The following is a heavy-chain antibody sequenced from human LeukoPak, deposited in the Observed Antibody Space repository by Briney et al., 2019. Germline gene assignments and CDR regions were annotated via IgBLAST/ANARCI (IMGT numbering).Heavy chain of an antibody. D-gene: IGHD4-23*01. Sequence: SVTVSCTISGGIYRITSITWVRQAPGQGLEWMGGIIPMSDTANYAQNFQGRVTITKDESTSTAYMELSSLIPDDTALYYCATYGGNTAEYFQHWGQGTLVTVSS. V-gene: IGHV1-69*05. CDR2: IIPMSDTA. CDR3: ATYGGNTAEYFQH. CDR1: GGIYRITS. J-gene: IGHJ1*01.